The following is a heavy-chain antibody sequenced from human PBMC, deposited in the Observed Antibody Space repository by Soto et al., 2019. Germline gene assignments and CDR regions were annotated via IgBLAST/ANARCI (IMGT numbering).Heavy chain of an antibody. V-gene: IGHV6-1*01. D-gene: IGHD3-22*01. CDR1: GDSVSSNSAA. J-gene: IGHJ5*02. Sequence: SQTLSLTCAISGDSVSSNSAAWNWIRQSPSRGLEWLGRTYYRSKWYNDYAVSVKSRITINPDTSKNQFSLQLNSVTPEDTAVYYCARVKSYYYDSSGYPAGWFDPWGQGTLVTVSS. CDR2: TYYRSKWYN. CDR3: ARVKSYYYDSSGYPAGWFDP.